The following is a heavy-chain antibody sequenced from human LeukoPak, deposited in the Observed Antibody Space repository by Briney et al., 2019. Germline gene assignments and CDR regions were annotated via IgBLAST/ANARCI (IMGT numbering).Heavy chain of an antibody. J-gene: IGHJ3*02. V-gene: IGHV3-74*01. Sequence: PGGSLRLSCAASGFTFSSYWMHWVRQAPGKGLVWVSRINSDGSTTTYADSVKGRFTISRDNAKNSLYLQMNSLRAEDTAVYYCARVWGILTGYFLVGSGGAFDIWGQGTMVTVSS. CDR3: ARVWGILTGYFLVGSGGAFDI. CDR1: GFTFSSYW. CDR2: INSDGSTT. D-gene: IGHD3-9*01.